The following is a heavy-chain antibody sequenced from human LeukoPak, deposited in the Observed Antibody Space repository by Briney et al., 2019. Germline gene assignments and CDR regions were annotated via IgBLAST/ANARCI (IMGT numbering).Heavy chain of an antibody. CDR2: INHSGST. Sequence: SETLSLTCTVSGGSISSYYWSWIRQPPGKGLEWIGEINHSGSTNYNPSLKSRVTISVDTSKNQFSLKLSSVTAADTAVYYCARRGRYSYGSYWGQGTLVTVSS. V-gene: IGHV4-34*01. CDR1: GGSISSYY. CDR3: ARRGRYSYGSY. J-gene: IGHJ4*02. D-gene: IGHD5-18*01.